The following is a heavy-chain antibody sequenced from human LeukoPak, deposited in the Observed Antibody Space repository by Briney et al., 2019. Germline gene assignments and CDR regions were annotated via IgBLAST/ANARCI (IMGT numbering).Heavy chain of an antibody. V-gene: IGHV4-38-2*01. J-gene: IGHJ3*02. CDR1: GCSISSGYY. CDR3: ARPRNDYDYVWGSYRANDAFDI. Sequence: SETLSLTCAVSGCSISSGYYWGWIRQPPGKGLEWIGSIYHSGSTYYNPSLKSRVTISVDTSKNQFSLKLSSVTAADTAVYYCARPRNDYDYVWGSYRANDAFDIWGQGAMVTVSS. D-gene: IGHD3-16*02. CDR2: IYHSGST.